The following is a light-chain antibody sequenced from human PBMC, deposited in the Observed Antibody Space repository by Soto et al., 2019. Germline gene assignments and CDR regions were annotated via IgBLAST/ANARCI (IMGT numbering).Light chain of an antibody. J-gene: IGKJ4*01. CDR2: AAS. CDR1: QGISSR. V-gene: IGKV1-12*01. Sequence: DIQMTQSPSSVSASVGDRVTITCRASQGISSRLAWYQQKPGKAPNLLIYAASRLQSGVPSRFSGTGSGTDFTLTISSLQPEDFAIYYCQQADSFPLTFGGGTKMEVK. CDR3: QQADSFPLT.